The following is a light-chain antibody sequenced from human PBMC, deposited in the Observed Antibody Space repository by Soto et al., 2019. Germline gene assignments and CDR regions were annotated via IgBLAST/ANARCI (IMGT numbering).Light chain of an antibody. J-gene: IGKJ1*01. CDR1: QGISSY. CDR2: TAS. V-gene: IGKV1-9*01. Sequence: DIQLTQSPSFLSASVGERVTMTCRASQGISSYLAWYQQKPGKAPKLLISTASTLQSGVPSRFSGSGSGTEFTLTISSLQPEDFATYYCQQLNNYPRTFGQGTKVDI. CDR3: QQLNNYPRT.